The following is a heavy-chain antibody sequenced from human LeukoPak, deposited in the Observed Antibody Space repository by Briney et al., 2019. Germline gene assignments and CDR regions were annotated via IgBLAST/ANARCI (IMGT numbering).Heavy chain of an antibody. CDR2: ISYDGSNK. D-gene: IGHD2-2*01. V-gene: IGHV3-30-3*01. Sequence: GGSLRLSCAASGFTFSSYAMHWVRQAPGKGLEWVAVISYDGSNKYYADSVKGRFTISRDNSKSTLYLQMNSLRAEDTAVYYCARDWKNVVVPAASPFWFDPWGQGTLVTVSS. J-gene: IGHJ5*02. CDR1: GFTFSSYA. CDR3: ARDWKNVVVPAASPFWFDP.